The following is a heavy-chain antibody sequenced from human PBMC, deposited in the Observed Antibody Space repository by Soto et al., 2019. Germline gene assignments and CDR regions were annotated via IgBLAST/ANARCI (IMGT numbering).Heavy chain of an antibody. Sequence: ASVKVSCKASGYTFTSYAIHWVRQAPGQRLEWMGCINAGNGNTKYSQKFQGRVTIIRDTSARTVCMELSSLRSEDTAVYYCAREGRYGDYVDYWGQGTLVTVSS. D-gene: IGHD4-17*01. CDR3: AREGRYGDYVDY. V-gene: IGHV1-3*01. CDR2: INAGNGNT. J-gene: IGHJ4*02. CDR1: GYTFTSYA.